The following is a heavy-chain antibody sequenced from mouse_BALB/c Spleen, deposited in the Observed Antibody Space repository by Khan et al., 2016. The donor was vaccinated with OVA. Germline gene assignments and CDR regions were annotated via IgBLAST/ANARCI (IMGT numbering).Heavy chain of an antibody. Sequence: QIQLVQSGPELKKPGETVKISCKASGYTFTYYGMNWVNQAPGRGLKWMAWLNTYTGEPTYADDFKGRFAISLKTSAITGYLQNSNHKREDSSTCCCARRGDYRLSCSYYGMDYWGQGSSVTVSS. CDR2: LNTYTGEP. CDR1: GYTFTYYG. V-gene: IGHV9-3-1*01. CDR3: ARRGDYRLSCSYYGMDY. J-gene: IGHJ4*01. D-gene: IGHD2-14*01.